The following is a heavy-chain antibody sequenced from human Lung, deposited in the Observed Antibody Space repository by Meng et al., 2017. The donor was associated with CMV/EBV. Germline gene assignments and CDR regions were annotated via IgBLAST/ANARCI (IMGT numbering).Heavy chain of an antibody. V-gene: IGHV3-7*01. D-gene: IGHD5-24*01. CDR1: GFTLSDFW. CDR3: ARDTRWVQET. CDR2: IKQDGSEK. J-gene: IGHJ4*02. Sequence: GGSXRLXCAASGFTLSDFWMSWVRQAPGKGLEWVANIKQDGSEKYYVDSVKGRFTISRDNAKNSLYLQMNSLRDEDTAIYYCARDTRWVQETGGQGTLVTVSS.